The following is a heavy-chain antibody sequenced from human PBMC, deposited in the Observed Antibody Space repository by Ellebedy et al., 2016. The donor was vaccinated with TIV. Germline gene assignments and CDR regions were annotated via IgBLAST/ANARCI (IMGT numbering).Heavy chain of an antibody. V-gene: IGHV3-30*03. CDR1: GFTFSNYG. CDR3: AREMLGGGYSCVTDH. D-gene: IGHD5-18*01. J-gene: IGHJ4*02. CDR2: VSYDGKNK. Sequence: GESLKISCGASGFTFSNYGMHWVRQAPGQGLEWVAVVSYDGKNKYYAGSVKGRFTICRDDSKNTLYLEVNSLRVEETALYYWAREMLGGGYSCVTDHWGQGTLVTVSS.